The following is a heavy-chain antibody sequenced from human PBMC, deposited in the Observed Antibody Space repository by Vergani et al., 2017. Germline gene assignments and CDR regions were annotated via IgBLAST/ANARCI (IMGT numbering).Heavy chain of an antibody. D-gene: IGHD5-18*01. Sequence: QVHLVESGGGVVQPGRSLRLSCVVSGFTSSYYGMHWVRQAPGKGLEWVAVISYDGSNKYYADSVKGRFTISRDNSKNTLYLKMNSLRAEDTAVYYCAKALEDTAHGYYYYYMDVWGKGTTVTVSS. CDR3: AKALEDTAHGYYYYYMDV. J-gene: IGHJ6*03. CDR2: ISYDGSNK. V-gene: IGHV3-30*18. CDR1: GFTSSYYG.